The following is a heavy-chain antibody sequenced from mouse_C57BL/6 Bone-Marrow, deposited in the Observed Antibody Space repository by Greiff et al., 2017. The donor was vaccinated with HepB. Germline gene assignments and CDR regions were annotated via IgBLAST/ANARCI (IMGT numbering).Heavy chain of an antibody. CDR2: ISNLAYSI. CDR3: ARQGTYYGSSYGYFDV. CDR1: GFTFSDYG. Sequence: EVQLVESGGGLVQPGGSLKLSCAASGFTFSDYGMAWVRQAPRKGPEWVAFISNLAYSIYYADTVTGRFTISRENAKNTLYLEMSSLRSEDTAMYYCARQGTYYGSSYGYFDVWGTGTTVTVSS. D-gene: IGHD1-1*01. V-gene: IGHV5-15*01. J-gene: IGHJ1*03.